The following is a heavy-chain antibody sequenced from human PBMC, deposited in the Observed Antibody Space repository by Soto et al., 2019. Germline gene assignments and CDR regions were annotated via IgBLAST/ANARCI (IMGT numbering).Heavy chain of an antibody. CDR1: GFTFSSYG. J-gene: IGHJ4*02. CDR3: ARGSKDSYPGSRIFDF. V-gene: IGHV3-30*03. D-gene: IGHD3-10*01. Sequence: PGGSLRLSCAASGFTFSSYGMHWVRKAPGKGLEWVAVISYDGSNKYYADSVKGRFTISRDNSKNTLYLQMSSLRAEDSAVYYCARGSKDSYPGSRIFDFWGRGTLVPVFS. CDR2: ISYDGSNK.